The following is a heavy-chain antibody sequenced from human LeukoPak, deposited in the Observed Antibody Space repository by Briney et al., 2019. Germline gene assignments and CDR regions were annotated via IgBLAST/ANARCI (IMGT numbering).Heavy chain of an antibody. CDR3: TFSPLRFNYRYAY. J-gene: IGHJ4*03. CDR2: LSYDGRSS. D-gene: IGHD5-18*01. CDR1: GFTFSSYA. Sequence: GGSLRLSCAASGFTFSSYAMNWVRQAPGKGLEWVSSLSYDGRSSFYADSVKGRFSIYRDDPQSTLYLQMNNVRPDDTALYYCTFSPLRFNYRYAYWGHGT. V-gene: IGHV3-23*01.